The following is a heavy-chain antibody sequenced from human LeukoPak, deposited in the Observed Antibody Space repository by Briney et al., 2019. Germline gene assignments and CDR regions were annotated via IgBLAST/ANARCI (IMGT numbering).Heavy chain of an antibody. Sequence: SETLSLTCTVSGGTFSNYYWSWIRQPAGKGLEWIGRIYTSGSTNYNPSVKSRVTMSVDTSNNQFSLKLTSVTAADTAVYYCARQPPQYYGMDVWGQGTTVTVSS. CDR1: GGTFSNYY. CDR3: ARQPPQYYGMDV. V-gene: IGHV4-4*07. D-gene: IGHD1-14*01. CDR2: IYTSGST. J-gene: IGHJ6*02.